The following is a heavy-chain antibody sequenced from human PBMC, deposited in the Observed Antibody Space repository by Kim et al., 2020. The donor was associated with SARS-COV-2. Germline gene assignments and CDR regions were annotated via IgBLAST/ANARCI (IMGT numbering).Heavy chain of an antibody. CDR2: INTNTGNP. Sequence: ASVKVSCKASGYTFTSYAMNWVRQAPGQGLEWMGWINTNTGNPTYAQGFTGRFVFSLDTSVSTAYLQISSLKAEDTAVYYCARDPVEVYSSSLMGDYWGQGTLVTVSS. CDR3: ARDPVEVYSSSLMGDY. D-gene: IGHD6-6*01. CDR1: GYTFTSYA. V-gene: IGHV7-4-1*02. J-gene: IGHJ4*02.